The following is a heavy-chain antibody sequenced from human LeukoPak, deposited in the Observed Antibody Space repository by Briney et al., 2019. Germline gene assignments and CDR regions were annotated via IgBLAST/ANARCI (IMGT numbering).Heavy chain of an antibody. CDR1: GFPFSNYA. D-gene: IGHD6-19*01. Sequence: GGSLRLSGAAPGFPFSNYARNWFRQAPGKGLGWASGIVYSGVGTYYADSVKGRFTISRDNSKNTLYLQMNSLGAEDTAVYYCAKDARRSSGWYYFDSWGQGTLVTVSS. V-gene: IGHV3-23*01. CDR2: IVYSGVGT. CDR3: AKDARRSSGWYYFDS. J-gene: IGHJ4*02.